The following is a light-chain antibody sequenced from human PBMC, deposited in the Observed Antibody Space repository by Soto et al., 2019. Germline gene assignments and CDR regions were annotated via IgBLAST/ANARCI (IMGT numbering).Light chain of an antibody. J-gene: IGKJ2*01. CDR1: RDISSS. Sequence: DVQMTQSPSSLSASVGDRVTITCRASRDISSSLAWYQQKPGKVPKLLIYAASTLHAGVQSRFSGSGSGTFFTLTINSLQPEDVATYYGQKYNSAPNTFGRGTRLVIK. CDR2: AAS. V-gene: IGKV1-27*01. CDR3: QKYNSAPNT.